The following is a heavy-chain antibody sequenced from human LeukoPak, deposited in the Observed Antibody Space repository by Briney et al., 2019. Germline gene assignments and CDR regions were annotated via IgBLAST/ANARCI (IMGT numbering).Heavy chain of an antibody. CDR1: GFTFSSYA. J-gene: IGHJ6*02. Sequence: PGRSLRLSCAASGFTFSSYAMHWVRQAPGKGLEWVAVISYDGSNKYYADSVKGRFTISRDNSKNTLYLQMNSLRAEDTAVYYCARDIGAAVLRYFDWFNGMDVWGQGTTVTVSS. V-gene: IGHV3-30-3*01. CDR2: ISYDGSNK. D-gene: IGHD3-9*01. CDR3: ARDIGAAVLRYFDWFNGMDV.